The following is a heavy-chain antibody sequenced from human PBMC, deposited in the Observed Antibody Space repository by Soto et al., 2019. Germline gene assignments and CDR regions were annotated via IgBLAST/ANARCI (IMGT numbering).Heavy chain of an antibody. CDR1: GFTFSSYS. V-gene: IGHV3-48*02. Sequence: GGSLRLSCAASGFTFSSYSMNWVRQAPGKGLEWVSYISSSSSTIYYADSVKGRFTISRDNAKNSLYLQMNSLRDEDTAVYYCARDCRSGDCYSFAFDIWGQGTMVTVSS. CDR3: ARDCRSGDCYSFAFDI. D-gene: IGHD2-21*02. CDR2: ISSSSSTI. J-gene: IGHJ3*02.